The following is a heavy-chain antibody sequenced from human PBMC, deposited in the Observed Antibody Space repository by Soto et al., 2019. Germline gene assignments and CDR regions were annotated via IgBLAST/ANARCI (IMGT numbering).Heavy chain of an antibody. V-gene: IGHV3-23*01. J-gene: IGHJ4*02. D-gene: IGHD2-2*01. CDR3: ASVPIWCGSSSCYTEGFDS. Sequence: EVQLLDSGGGWVQPGGSLRLSCVASGFVFSDYAMSWVRQAPGKGLEWVSAISAGGSDTYYAVSVKGRFTVSRVNSESTLYLQMNTLRAEDTAIYYCASVPIWCGSSSCYTEGFDSWGQGTVVTVSS. CDR2: ISAGGSDT. CDR1: GFVFSDYA.